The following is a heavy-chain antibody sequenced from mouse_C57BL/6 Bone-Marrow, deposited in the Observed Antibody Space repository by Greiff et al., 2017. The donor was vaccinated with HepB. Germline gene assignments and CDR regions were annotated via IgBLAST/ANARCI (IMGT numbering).Heavy chain of an antibody. CDR3: ARSHGEYITTEMDY. Sequence: QVQLKQPGAELVRPGTSVKLSCKASGYTFTSYWMHWVKQRPGQGLEWIGVIDPSDSYTNYNQKFKGKATLTVDTSSSTAYMQLSSLTSEDSAVYYCARSHGEYITTEMDYWGQGTSVTVSS. CDR1: GYTFTSYW. J-gene: IGHJ4*01. V-gene: IGHV1-59*01. CDR2: IDPSDSYT. D-gene: IGHD1-1*01.